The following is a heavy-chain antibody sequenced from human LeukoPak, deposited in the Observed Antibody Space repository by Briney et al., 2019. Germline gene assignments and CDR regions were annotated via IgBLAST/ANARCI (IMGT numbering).Heavy chain of an antibody. D-gene: IGHD4-11*01. CDR3: ARETVSKYYYYYMDV. J-gene: IGHJ6*03. CDR2: IYHRGST. Sequence: SETLSLTCTVSGYSISSGFYWGWIRQPPGKGLEWIGSIYHRGSTYYNPSLKSRVTISLDTSKNQFSLKLSSVTAADTAVYYCARETVSKYYYYYMDVWGKGTTVTVSS. CDR1: GYSISSGFY. V-gene: IGHV4-38-2*02.